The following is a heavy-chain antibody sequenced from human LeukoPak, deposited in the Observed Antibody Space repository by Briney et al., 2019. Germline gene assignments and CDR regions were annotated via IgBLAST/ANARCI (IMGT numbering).Heavy chain of an antibody. V-gene: IGHV3-30*01. Sequence: GGSLRLSCAASGFTFSSYAMHWVRQAPGKGLEWVAVISYDGSNKYYADSVKGRFTISRDNSKNTLYLQMNSLRAEDTAVYYCARAMVRGVIINTPLYFDYWGQGTLVTVSS. CDR1: GFTFSSYA. J-gene: IGHJ4*02. D-gene: IGHD3-10*01. CDR2: ISYDGSNK. CDR3: ARAMVRGVIINTPLYFDY.